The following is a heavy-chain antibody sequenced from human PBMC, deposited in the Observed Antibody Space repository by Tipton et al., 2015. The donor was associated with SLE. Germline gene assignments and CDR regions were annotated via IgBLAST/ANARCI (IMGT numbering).Heavy chain of an antibody. V-gene: IGHV4-34*12. CDR3: ARNPITMVRGVIPGAFDI. J-gene: IGHJ3*02. CDR1: GGSFSNYY. CDR2: IIHGGST. Sequence: TLSLTCAVYGGSFSNYYWNWIRQPPGKGPEWIGEIIHGGSTDYNPSLKSRVTVSVDTSKNQFSLKLSSVTAADTAVYYCARNPITMVRGVIPGAFDIWGQGTMVTVSS. D-gene: IGHD3-10*01.